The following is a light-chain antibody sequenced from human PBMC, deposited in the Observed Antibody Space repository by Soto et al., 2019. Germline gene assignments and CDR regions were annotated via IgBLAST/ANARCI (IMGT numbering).Light chain of an antibody. J-gene: IGKJ4*01. V-gene: IGKV3-11*01. CDR3: QQRSNWPPLT. CDR1: QSVSSY. Sequence: EIVLTQSPATLSLSPGERPTLSCRASQSVSSYLAWYQQKPGQAPRLLIYDASNRATGIPARFSGSGSGTDFTLTISSLEPEDFAVYYCQQRSNWPPLTFGGGTKVDI. CDR2: DAS.